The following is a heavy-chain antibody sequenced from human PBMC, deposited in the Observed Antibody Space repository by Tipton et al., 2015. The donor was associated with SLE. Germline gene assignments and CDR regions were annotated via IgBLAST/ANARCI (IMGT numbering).Heavy chain of an antibody. CDR1: GGSISSYY. Sequence: TLSLTCTVSGGSISSYYWSWIRQPAGKGLEWIGRIYTSGSTNYNPSLKSRVTMSVDTSKNQFSLKLSSVTAADTAVYYCASSLVAPGAFDIWGQGTMVTVSS. V-gene: IGHV4-4*07. D-gene: IGHD5-12*01. CDR2: IYTSGST. J-gene: IGHJ3*02. CDR3: ASSLVAPGAFDI.